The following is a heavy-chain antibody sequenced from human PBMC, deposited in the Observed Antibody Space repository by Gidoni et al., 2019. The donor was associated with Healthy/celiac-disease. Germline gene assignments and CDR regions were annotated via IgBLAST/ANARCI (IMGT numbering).Heavy chain of an antibody. J-gene: IGHJ3*02. CDR1: GFTFSSYE. CDR3: ARGLNIAVAGCGAFDI. D-gene: IGHD6-19*01. Sequence: EVQLVESGGGLVQPGGSLRLSCAASGFTFSSYEMNWVRQAPGKGLEWVSYISSSGSTIYYADSVKGRFTISRDNAKNSLYLQMNSLRAEDTAVYYCARGLNIAVAGCGAFDIWGQGTMVTVSS. CDR2: ISSSGSTI. V-gene: IGHV3-48*03.